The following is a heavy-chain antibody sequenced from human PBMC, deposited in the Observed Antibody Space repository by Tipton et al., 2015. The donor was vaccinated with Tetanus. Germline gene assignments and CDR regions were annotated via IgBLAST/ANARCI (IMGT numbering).Heavy chain of an antibody. D-gene: IGHD3-10*01. CDR1: GGSISDKKYY. J-gene: IGHJ5*02. CDR2: IYFEGST. V-gene: IGHV4-39*01. Sequence: TLSLTCTVSGGSISDKKYYWGWIRQPLGRGLEWIASIYFEGSTYYSPSLKSRVTIAVDRSQNVFSLNLTSVTAADTAVYYCARHLYGYWFDPRGQGALVTVSS. CDR3: ARHLYGYWFDP.